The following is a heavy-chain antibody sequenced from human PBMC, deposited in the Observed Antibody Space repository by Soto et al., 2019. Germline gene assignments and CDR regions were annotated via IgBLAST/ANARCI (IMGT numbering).Heavy chain of an antibody. CDR3: ATPRARDYDFWTGFHS. CDR2: INSEGSI. V-gene: IGHV3-23*01. J-gene: IGHJ4*02. D-gene: IGHD3-3*01. Sequence: DVQLLESGGGLIQRGGSLRLSCVGSGVTLKNYAMSWVRQAPGKGLEWVSGINSEGSIYYADSVKGRFSISKDNSKNTLFLQMNSLRADDTAVYHCATPRARDYDFWTGFHSWGQGTLVTVSS. CDR1: GVTLKNYA.